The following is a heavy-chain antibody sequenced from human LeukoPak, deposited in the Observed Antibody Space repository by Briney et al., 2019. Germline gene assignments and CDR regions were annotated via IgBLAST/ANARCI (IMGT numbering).Heavy chain of an antibody. V-gene: IGHV3-33*01. Sequence: PGRTLRLSCAASGFIFSKYGMHWVRQAPGKELDWVAAIWYDGSKKYYADSVKARLTISRDDSKNTVYLQMNSLRVEDTALYYCAGSYSYYFDYWGQGTLVTVSS. D-gene: IGHD3-10*01. CDR3: AGSYSYYFDY. CDR2: IWYDGSKK. J-gene: IGHJ4*02. CDR1: GFIFSKYG.